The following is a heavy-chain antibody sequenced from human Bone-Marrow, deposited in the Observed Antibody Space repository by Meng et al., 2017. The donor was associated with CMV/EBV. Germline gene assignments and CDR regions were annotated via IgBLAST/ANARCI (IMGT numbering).Heavy chain of an antibody. V-gene: IGHV4-34*01. Sequence: SETLSLTCAVYGGSFSGYYWSWIHQPPGKGLEWIGEINHSGSTNYNPSLKSRVTISVDTSKNQFSLKLTSVTAADTAVYYCARTDFWGAYDTEISWFDPWGQGTLVTVSS. D-gene: IGHD3-3*01. J-gene: IGHJ5*02. CDR3: ARTDFWGAYDTEISWFDP. CDR1: GGSFSGYY. CDR2: INHSGST.